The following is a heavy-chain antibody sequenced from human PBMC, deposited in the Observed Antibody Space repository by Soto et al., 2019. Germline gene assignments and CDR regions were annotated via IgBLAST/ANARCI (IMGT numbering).Heavy chain of an antibody. J-gene: IGHJ4*02. CDR1: GGSISSYY. V-gene: IGHV4-59*01. Sequence: QVQLQESGPGLVKPSETLSLTCTVSGGSISSYYWSWIRQPPGKGLEWIGYIYYSGSTNCNPSLKSRVTISVDTSKNQFSLQLSSVTAADTAVYYCARAYGVGAGDYWGQGTLVTVSS. CDR2: IYYSGST. CDR3: ARAYGVGAGDY. D-gene: IGHD4-17*01.